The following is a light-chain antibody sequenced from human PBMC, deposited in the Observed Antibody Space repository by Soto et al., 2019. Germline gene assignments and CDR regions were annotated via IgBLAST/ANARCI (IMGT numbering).Light chain of an antibody. J-gene: IGLJ3*02. CDR1: SSDVGAYDF. V-gene: IGLV2-11*01. CDR3: SSYAGSHTYEV. CDR2: DVI. Sequence: QPALTQPRSVSGSLGQSVTISCTGTSSDVGAYDFVSWYQQNPGKAPRLIIFDVIKRPSGVPDRFSGSKSGNTASLTISGLQSEDEADYHCSSYAGSHTYEVFGGGTKVTVL.